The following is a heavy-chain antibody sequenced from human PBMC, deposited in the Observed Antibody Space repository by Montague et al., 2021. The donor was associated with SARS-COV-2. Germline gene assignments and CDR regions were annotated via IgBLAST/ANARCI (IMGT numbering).Heavy chain of an antibody. CDR1: GFIFSSYE. J-gene: IGHJ6*02. D-gene: IGHD2-21*01. CDR3: ARDRDWDDWCGMDV. V-gene: IGHV3-48*03. Sequence: SLRLSWSASGFIFSSYEMNWVRQAPGKGLEWISYISSSGGGSTKHYTDSMKGRFTISRDNAKDSLYLQMNSLRVEDTAIYYCARDRDWDDWCGMDVWGQGTTVTVSS. CDR2: ISSSGGGSTK.